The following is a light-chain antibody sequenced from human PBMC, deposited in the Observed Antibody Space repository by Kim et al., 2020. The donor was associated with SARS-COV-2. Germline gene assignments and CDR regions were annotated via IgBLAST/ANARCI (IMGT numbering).Light chain of an antibody. J-gene: IGKJ4*01. Sequence: ASPGERATLSCRASQSVRSNLAWYQLKPGQPPRLLIYGASTRATGMPARFSGSGSGTEFTLTISSLQSEDLAFYYCQQNNNWPLTFGGGTKVDIK. CDR2: GAS. V-gene: IGKV3-15*01. CDR1: QSVRSN. CDR3: QQNNNWPLT.